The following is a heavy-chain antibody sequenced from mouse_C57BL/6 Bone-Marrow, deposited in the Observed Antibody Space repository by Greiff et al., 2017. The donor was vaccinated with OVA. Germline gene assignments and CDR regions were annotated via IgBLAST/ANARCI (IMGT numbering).Heavy chain of an antibody. V-gene: IGHV1-82*01. Sequence: QVQLQQSGPELVKPGASVKISCKASGYAFSSSWMNWVKQRPGKGLEWIGRIYPGDGDTNYNGKFKGKATLTADKSSSTAYMQLSSLTSEDSAVYFCARWDYGSTGDYAMDYWGQGTSVTVSS. J-gene: IGHJ4*01. D-gene: IGHD1-1*01. CDR2: IYPGDGDT. CDR1: GYAFSSSW. CDR3: ARWDYGSTGDYAMDY.